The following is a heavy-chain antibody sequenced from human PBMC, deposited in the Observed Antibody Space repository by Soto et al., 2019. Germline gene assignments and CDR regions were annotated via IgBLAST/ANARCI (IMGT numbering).Heavy chain of an antibody. V-gene: IGHV3-33*01. CDR3: ARDPRLGRYGIAARRARDDAFDI. CDR2: IWYDGSNK. D-gene: IGHD6-6*01. Sequence: GGSLRLSCAASGFTFSSYGMHWVRQAPGKGLEWVAVIWYDGSNKYYADSVKGRFTISRDNSKNTLYLQMNSLRAEDTAVYYCARDPRLGRYGIAARRARDDAFDIWGQGTMVTVSS. CDR1: GFTFSSYG. J-gene: IGHJ3*02.